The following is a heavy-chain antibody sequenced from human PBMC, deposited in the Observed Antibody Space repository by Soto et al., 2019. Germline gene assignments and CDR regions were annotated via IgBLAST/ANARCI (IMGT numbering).Heavy chain of an antibody. D-gene: IGHD3-22*01. J-gene: IGHJ4*02. CDR2: IIPIFGTA. CDR1: GGTFSSYA. CDR3: ARGRAYYYDSSGYPFDY. V-gene: IGHV1-69*13. Sequence: EASVKVSCKASGGTFSSYAISWVRQAPGQGLEWMGGIIPIFGTANYAQKFQGRVTITADESTSTAYMELSSLRSEDTAVYYCARGRAYYYDSSGYPFDYWGQGTLVTVSS.